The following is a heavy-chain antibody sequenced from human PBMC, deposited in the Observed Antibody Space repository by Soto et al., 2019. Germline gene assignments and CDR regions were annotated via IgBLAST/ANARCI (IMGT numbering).Heavy chain of an antibody. D-gene: IGHD2-2*01. CDR1: GFTFSSYA. V-gene: IGHV3-30-3*01. Sequence: QVQLVESGGGVVQPGRSLRLSCAASGFTFSSYAMHWVRQAPGKGLEWVAVISYDGSNKYYADSVKGRFTISRDNSKNTRYLQMNSLRAEDTAVYYCARALSDIVVVPAANYYYYGMDVWGQGTTVTVSS. J-gene: IGHJ6*02. CDR3: ARALSDIVVVPAANYYYYGMDV. CDR2: ISYDGSNK.